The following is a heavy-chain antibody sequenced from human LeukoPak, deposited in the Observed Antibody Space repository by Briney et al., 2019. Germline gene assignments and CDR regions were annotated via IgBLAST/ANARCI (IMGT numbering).Heavy chain of an antibody. J-gene: IGHJ4*02. Sequence: PGGSLRLSCAASGYTLSSHWMGWVRQAPGKGLEWVSSISSSSSYIYYADSVKGRFTISRDNAKNSLYLQMNSLRAEDTAVYYCARDALPNAGANDYWGQGTLVTVSS. CDR3: ARDALPNAGANDY. CDR2: ISSSSSYI. D-gene: IGHD2-15*01. CDR1: GYTLSSHW. V-gene: IGHV3-21*01.